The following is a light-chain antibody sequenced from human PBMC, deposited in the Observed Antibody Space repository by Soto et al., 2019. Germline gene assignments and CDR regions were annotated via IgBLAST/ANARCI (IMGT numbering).Light chain of an antibody. J-gene: IGKJ2*01. V-gene: IGKV3-11*01. CDR2: DAS. CDR1: QSINRH. Sequence: EIVLTQSPATLSLSPGERATLSCRASQSINRHLAWYRQKPGQAPRLLIYDASNRATGIPARFSGSGSGTDFTLTISSLEPEDFATYFCQHCYSAPYTFGRGTKLEIK. CDR3: QHCYSAPYT.